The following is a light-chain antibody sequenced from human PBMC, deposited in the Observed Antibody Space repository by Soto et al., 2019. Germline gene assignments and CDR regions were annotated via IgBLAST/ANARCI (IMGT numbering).Light chain of an antibody. V-gene: IGLV2-11*01. CDR3: CSYGGSFYV. J-gene: IGLJ1*01. CDR1: SSDVGGYNY. Sequence: HSALTQPHSVSGAPGQSVAISCSGTSSDVGGYNYVSWYQQHPGKAPKLIIFDVNKRPSGVPDRFSGSKSGSTASLTISGLQAEDEADYYCCSYGGSFYVAGTGTKVTVL. CDR2: DVN.